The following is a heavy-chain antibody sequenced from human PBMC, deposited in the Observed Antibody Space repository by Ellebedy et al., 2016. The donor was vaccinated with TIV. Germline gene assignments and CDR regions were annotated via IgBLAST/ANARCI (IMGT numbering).Heavy chain of an antibody. Sequence: GESLKISXKASGYAFRIYWITWVRQMPGQGLEWMGRIDPSPSDSYIDYSPSFQGHVTISVDKSITTAYLQWSSLKASDTAIYYCARHELGSNAAFDCWGQGTLVTVSS. D-gene: IGHD7-27*01. CDR3: ARHELGSNAAFDC. CDR2: IDPSPSDSYI. V-gene: IGHV5-10-1*01. CDR1: GYAFRIYW. J-gene: IGHJ4*02.